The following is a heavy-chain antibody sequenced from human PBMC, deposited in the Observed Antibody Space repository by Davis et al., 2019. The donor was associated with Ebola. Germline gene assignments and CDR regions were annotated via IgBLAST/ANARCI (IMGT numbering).Heavy chain of an antibody. CDR1: GGSTNNFNYY. Sequence: SETLSLTCTVSGGSTNNFNYYWGWIRQPPGKGLEWIGEINHSGSTNYNPSLKSRVTISVDTSKNQFSLKLSSVTAADTAVYYCARGLYPWELDYWGQGTLVTVSS. CDR3: ARGLYPWELDY. V-gene: IGHV4-39*07. D-gene: IGHD1-1*01. CDR2: INHSGST. J-gene: IGHJ4*02.